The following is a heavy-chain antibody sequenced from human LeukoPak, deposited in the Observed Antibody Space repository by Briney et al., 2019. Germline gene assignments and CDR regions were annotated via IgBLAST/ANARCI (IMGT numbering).Heavy chain of an antibody. CDR2: IYHSGSI. Sequence: SETLSLXCTVSGGSISGYYWSWIRQPPGKGLEWIGNIYHSGSISYNPSLKSRVTISVDTSKNQFSLKLSSVTAADTAVYYCARDLREDPYYFDYWGQGTLVTVSS. D-gene: IGHD5/OR15-5a*01. CDR3: ARDLREDPYYFDY. V-gene: IGHV4-59*01. J-gene: IGHJ4*02. CDR1: GGSISGYY.